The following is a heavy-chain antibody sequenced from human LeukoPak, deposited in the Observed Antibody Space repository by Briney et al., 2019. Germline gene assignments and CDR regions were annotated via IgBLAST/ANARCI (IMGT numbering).Heavy chain of an antibody. Sequence: GRSLRLSCAASGFTFSGHAMHWARQTPGKGLEGVAGISYDGRDEYYADSVKGRFTISRDNSKNTLFLQMNSLRAEDTALYYCARQDCSPSCYLAYWGQGTLVTVSS. CDR2: ISYDGRDE. J-gene: IGHJ4*02. V-gene: IGHV3-30*04. CDR1: GFTFSGHA. D-gene: IGHD2-2*01. CDR3: ARQDCSPSCYLAY.